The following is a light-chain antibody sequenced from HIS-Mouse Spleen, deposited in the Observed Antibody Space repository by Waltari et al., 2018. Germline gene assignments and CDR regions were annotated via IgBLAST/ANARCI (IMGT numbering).Light chain of an antibody. CDR3: QSADSSGTYWV. V-gene: IGLV3-25*03. CDR2: KDR. CDR1: AFPKQY. Sequence: SYELTQPPSVSVSPGQTARIPSRGDAFPKQYAYWYQQKPGQAPVLVIYKDREMPSGIPERFSGSSSGTTVTLTISGVQAEDEADYYCQSADSSGTYWVFGGGTKLTVL. J-gene: IGLJ3*02.